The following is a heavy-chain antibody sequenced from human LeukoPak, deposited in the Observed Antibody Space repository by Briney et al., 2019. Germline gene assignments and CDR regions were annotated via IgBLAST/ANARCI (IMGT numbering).Heavy chain of an antibody. V-gene: IGHV3-48*04. CDR2: ISSSSSTI. J-gene: IGHJ4*02. D-gene: IGHD5-12*01. CDR3: ARLHHPIGATPFDY. CDR1: GFTFSSFS. Sequence: GGSLRLSCAASGFTFSSFSMNWVRQAPGKGLEWVSYISSSSSTIYYADSVKGRFTISRDNAKNSLYLQMNSLRAEDTAVYYCARLHHPIGATPFDYWGQGTLVNVSS.